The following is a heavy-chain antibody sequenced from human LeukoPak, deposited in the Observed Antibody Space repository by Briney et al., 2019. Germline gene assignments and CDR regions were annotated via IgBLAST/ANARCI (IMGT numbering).Heavy chain of an antibody. J-gene: IGHJ4*02. V-gene: IGHV4-38-2*02. CDR3: ARAPQEHYGDYKFDFDS. CDR1: GYSISSGYY. Sequence: SETLSLTCTVSGYSISSGYYWGWIRQPPGKGLEWIGSIYHSGSTYYNPSLKSRVTISVDTSKNQFSLKLSSVTAADTAVYYCARAPQEHYGDYKFDFDSWGQGTLVTVSS. CDR2: IYHSGST. D-gene: IGHD4-17*01.